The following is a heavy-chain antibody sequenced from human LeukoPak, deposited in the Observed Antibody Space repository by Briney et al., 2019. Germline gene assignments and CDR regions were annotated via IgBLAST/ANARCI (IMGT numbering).Heavy chain of an antibody. J-gene: IGHJ6*03. Sequence: GGSLRLSCAASGFTFSDYYMSWIRQAPGKGLEWVSYISSSGSTIYYADSVKGRFTISRDNAKNSLYLQMNSLRAEDTAVYYCARALTYCSSTSCRLGRYYYYYMDVWGKGTTVTVSS. D-gene: IGHD2-2*01. CDR1: GFTFSDYY. CDR2: ISSSGSTI. CDR3: ARALTYCSSTSCRLGRYYYYYMDV. V-gene: IGHV3-11*01.